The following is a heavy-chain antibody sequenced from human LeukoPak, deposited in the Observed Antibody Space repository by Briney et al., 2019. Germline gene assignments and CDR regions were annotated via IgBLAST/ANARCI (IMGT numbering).Heavy chain of an antibody. J-gene: IGHJ5*02. CDR1: GYTFTSYD. V-gene: IGHV1-8*01. D-gene: IGHD3-10*01. Sequence: ASVKVSCKASGYTFTSYDINWVRQATGQGLEWMGWMNPNSGNTGYAQKFQGRVTTTRNTSISTAYMELSSLRSEDTAVYYCARGGRAVLLWFGGTLQDNWFDPWGQGTLVTVSS. CDR2: MNPNSGNT. CDR3: ARGGRAVLLWFGGTLQDNWFDP.